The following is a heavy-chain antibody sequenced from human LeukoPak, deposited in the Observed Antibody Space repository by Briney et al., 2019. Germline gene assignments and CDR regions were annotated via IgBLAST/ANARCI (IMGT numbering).Heavy chain of an antibody. D-gene: IGHD1-26*01. Sequence: ASVKVSCKASGYTFTSYGISWVRQAPGQGLEWMGWISAYNGNTNYAQKLQGRVTMTTDTSTSTAYMELRSLRSDDTAVYYCARSRGIVGATRRFDAFDIWGQGTMVTVSS. CDR3: ARSRGIVGATRRFDAFDI. J-gene: IGHJ3*02. CDR2: ISAYNGNT. V-gene: IGHV1-18*01. CDR1: GYTFTSYG.